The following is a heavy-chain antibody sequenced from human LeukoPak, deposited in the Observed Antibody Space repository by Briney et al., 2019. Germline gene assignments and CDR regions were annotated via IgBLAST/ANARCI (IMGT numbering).Heavy chain of an antibody. CDR3: AKDQGGGYYGSGSYLPPDDY. CDR2: ISGSGGST. J-gene: IGHJ4*02. Sequence: GGSLRLSCAASGSTFSSYAMSWVRQAPGKGLEWVSAISGSGGSTYYADSVKGRFTISRDNSKNTLYLQMNSLRAEDTAVYYCAKDQGGGYYGSGSYLPPDDYWGQGTLVTVSS. CDR1: GSTFSSYA. D-gene: IGHD3-10*01. V-gene: IGHV3-23*01.